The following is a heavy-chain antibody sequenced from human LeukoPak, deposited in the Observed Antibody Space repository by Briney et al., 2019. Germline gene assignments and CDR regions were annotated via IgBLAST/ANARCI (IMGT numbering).Heavy chain of an antibody. V-gene: IGHV1-18*01. D-gene: IGHD6-19*01. CDR1: GYTFTSYG. Sequence: ASVKVSCKASGYTFTSYGISWVRQAPGQGLEWMGWISVYNGNTNYAQKLQGRVTMTTDTSTRTAYMELRSLRSDDTAVYYCARDLGIAVAGTSGYWGQGTLVTVSS. CDR3: ARDLGIAVAGTSGY. CDR2: ISVYNGNT. J-gene: IGHJ4*02.